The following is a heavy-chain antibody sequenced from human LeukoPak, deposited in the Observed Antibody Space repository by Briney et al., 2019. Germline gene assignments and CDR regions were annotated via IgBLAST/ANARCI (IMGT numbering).Heavy chain of an antibody. CDR2: ISSSSSYI. J-gene: IGHJ4*02. CDR3: ARDFSYYDSSGQCGH. Sequence: GGSLRLSCAASGFTFSSYSMNWVRQAPGKGLEWVSSISSSSSYIYYADSVKGRFTISRDNAKNSLYLQMNSLRAEDTAVYYCARDFSYYDSSGQCGHWGQGTLVIVSS. D-gene: IGHD3-22*01. V-gene: IGHV3-21*01. CDR1: GFTFSSYS.